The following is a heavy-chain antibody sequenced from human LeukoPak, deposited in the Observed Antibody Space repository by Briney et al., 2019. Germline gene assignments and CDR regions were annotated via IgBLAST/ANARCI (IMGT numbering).Heavy chain of an antibody. Sequence: PGGSLRLSCAASGFSFSTYAMSWVRQAPGKGLEWVSVISGSGGDTDYADSVKGRFTISRDNSKNTLFLQMNSLGVEDTALYYCAREARGSSTWSTGGPFDYWGQGALVTVSS. J-gene: IGHJ4*02. CDR2: ISGSGGDT. CDR1: GFSFSTYA. D-gene: IGHD6-13*01. CDR3: AREARGSSTWSTGGPFDY. V-gene: IGHV3-23*01.